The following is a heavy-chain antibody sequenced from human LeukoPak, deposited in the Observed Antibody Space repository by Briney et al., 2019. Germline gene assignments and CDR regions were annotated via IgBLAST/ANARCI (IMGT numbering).Heavy chain of an antibody. CDR1: GGSISSSNW. Sequence: PPETLSLTCAVSGGSISSSNWWSWVRQPPGKGLEWIGEIYHSGSTYYNPSLKSRVTISVDTSKNQFSLRLSSVTAADTAVYYCEREGSGLDVWGQGTTVTVSS. J-gene: IGHJ6*02. D-gene: IGHD3-10*01. CDR3: EREGSGLDV. V-gene: IGHV4-4*03. CDR2: IYHSGST.